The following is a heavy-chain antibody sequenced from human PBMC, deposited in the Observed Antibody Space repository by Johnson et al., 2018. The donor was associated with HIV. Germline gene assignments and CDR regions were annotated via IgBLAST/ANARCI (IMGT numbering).Heavy chain of an antibody. CDR3: AKDTRMTTVTPGALNI. D-gene: IGHD4-11*01. CDR1: GFTFDDYG. V-gene: IGHV3-43D*03. J-gene: IGHJ3*02. Sequence: VQLVESGGGVVQPGRSLRLSCAASGFTFDDYGMSWVRQAPGKGLEWVSGINWNGGSTYYADSVKGRFTISRDNSKNSLYLQMNSLRVEDTALYYCAKDTRMTTVTPGALNIWGQGTMVTVSS. CDR2: INWNGGST.